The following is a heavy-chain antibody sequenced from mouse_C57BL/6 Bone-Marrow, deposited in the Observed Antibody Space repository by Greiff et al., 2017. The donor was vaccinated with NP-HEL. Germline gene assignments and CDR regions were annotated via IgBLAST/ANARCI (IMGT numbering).Heavy chain of an antibody. CDR2: IHPNSGST. V-gene: IGHV1-64*01. CDR1: GYTFTSYW. Sequence: QVHVKQPGAELVKPGASVKLSCKASGYTFTSYWMHWVKQRPGQGLEWIGMIHPNSGSTNYNEKFKSKATLTVDKSSSTAYMQLSSLTSEDSAVYYCARTNWDRFAYWGQGTLVTVSA. CDR3: ARTNWDRFAY. D-gene: IGHD4-1*02. J-gene: IGHJ3*01.